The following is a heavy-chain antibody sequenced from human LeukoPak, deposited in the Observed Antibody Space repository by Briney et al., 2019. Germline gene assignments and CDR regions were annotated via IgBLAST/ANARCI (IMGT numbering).Heavy chain of an antibody. Sequence: PSETLSLTCTVSGASIGDYYWSWFRQPPGKRLEGIAYMYYSGIPNYSRSLKSRVTMSADKSNNQVSLTLTSVTAADTAVYYCASHHGRGEAFDYWGRGTLVTVSS. D-gene: IGHD3-10*01. CDR2: MYYSGIP. J-gene: IGHJ4*02. CDR3: ASHHGRGEAFDY. CDR1: GASIGDYY. V-gene: IGHV4-59*08.